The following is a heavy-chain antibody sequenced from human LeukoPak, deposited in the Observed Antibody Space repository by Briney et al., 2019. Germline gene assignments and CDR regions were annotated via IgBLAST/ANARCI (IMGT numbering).Heavy chain of an antibody. CDR2: IEQDGGET. J-gene: IGHJ4*02. Sequence: SGGSLRLSCAASGFTFSSYWMTWVRQAPGKGLEWVANIEQDGGETYYVDSVKGRFTISRDNAKNSLYLQMNSLRAEDTALYYCARVPNTDIGYFDYWGQGTLVTVSS. V-gene: IGHV3-7*03. D-gene: IGHD2-8*01. CDR3: ARVPNTDIGYFDY. CDR1: GFTFSSYW.